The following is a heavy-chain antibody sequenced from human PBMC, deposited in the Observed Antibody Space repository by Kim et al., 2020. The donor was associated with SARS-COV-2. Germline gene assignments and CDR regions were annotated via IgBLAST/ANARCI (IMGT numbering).Heavy chain of an antibody. CDR1: GYTFTSYG. CDR2: ISAYNGNT. CDR3: AREGGITIFGVVIQPGGYFDY. Sequence: ASVTVSCKASGYTFTSYGISWVRQAPGQGLEWMGWISAYNGNTNYAQKLQGRVTMTTDTSTSTAYMELRSLRSDDTAVYYCAREGGITIFGVVIQPGGYFDYWGQGTLVTVSS. D-gene: IGHD3-3*01. V-gene: IGHV1-18*01. J-gene: IGHJ4*02.